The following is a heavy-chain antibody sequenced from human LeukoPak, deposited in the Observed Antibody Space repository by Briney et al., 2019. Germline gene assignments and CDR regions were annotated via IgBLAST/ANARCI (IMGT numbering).Heavy chain of an antibody. CDR2: ISYDGSNK. CDR1: GFTFSSYA. Sequence: GGSLRLSCAASGFTFSSYAMHWVRQAPGKGLEWVAVISYDGSNKHYADSVKGRFTISRDNSKNTLYLQMNSLRAEDTAVYYCARAYDYVWGSYRSLDYWGQGTLVTVSS. D-gene: IGHD3-16*02. J-gene: IGHJ4*02. CDR3: ARAYDYVWGSYRSLDY. V-gene: IGHV3-30*04.